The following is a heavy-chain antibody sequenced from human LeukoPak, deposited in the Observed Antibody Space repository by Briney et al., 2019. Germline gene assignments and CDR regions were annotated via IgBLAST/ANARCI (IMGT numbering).Heavy chain of an antibody. Sequence: SGTLSLTCTVSSGSISSHYWSWIRQPPGKGLEWIGYIYYGGSPKYNPSLKSRVTISVDTSKNQFSLKLSSVTAADTAVYYCARAVPYPFYFDYWGQGMLITVSS. CDR2: IYYGGSP. V-gene: IGHV4-59*11. CDR1: SGSISSHY. CDR3: ARAVPYPFYFDY. J-gene: IGHJ4*02.